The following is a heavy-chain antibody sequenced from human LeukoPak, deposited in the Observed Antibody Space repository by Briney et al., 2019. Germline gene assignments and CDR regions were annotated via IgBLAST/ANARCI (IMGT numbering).Heavy chain of an antibody. D-gene: IGHD3-22*01. CDR1: GASISTYY. CDR3: ARVPDTSGYFYYFDY. V-gene: IGHV4-59*01. J-gene: IGHJ4*02. CDR2: ISYSGGT. Sequence: SETLSLTCTVSGASISTYYWGWFRQPPEKRPEWIGHISYSGGTNYNPSLKSRVTISMDTSKNQFSLNLSSVTAADTAVYYCARVPDTSGYFYYFDYWGRGTLVTVSS.